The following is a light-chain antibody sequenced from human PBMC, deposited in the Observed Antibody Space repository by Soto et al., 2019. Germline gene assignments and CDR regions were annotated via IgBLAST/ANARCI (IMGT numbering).Light chain of an antibody. CDR3: QQYKNWPRT. CDR1: QSVSSN. V-gene: IGKV3-15*01. J-gene: IGKJ1*01. Sequence: EILLTQSQAPLSVSPGERATLSAGASQSVSSNLAWYQQKPGQAPRLLIYGASTRATGIPARFSGSGSGTEFTLTISSLQSEDYAIYYCQQYKNWPRTFGQGTKVDIK. CDR2: GAS.